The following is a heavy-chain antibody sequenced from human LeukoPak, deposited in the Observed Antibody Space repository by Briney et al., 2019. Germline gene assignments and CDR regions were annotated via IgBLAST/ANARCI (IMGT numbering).Heavy chain of an antibody. CDR2: IIPILGIA. CDR1: GGTFSNYA. V-gene: IGHV1-69*04. J-gene: IGHJ4*02. Sequence: ASVKVSCKASGGTFSNYAISWVRQAPGQGLEWMGRIIPILGIANYAQKFQGRVTITADKSTSTVYMVLSSLRSEDTAVYYCARTGRSSGWKDYWGQGTLVTVSS. CDR3: ARTGRSSGWKDY. D-gene: IGHD6-19*01.